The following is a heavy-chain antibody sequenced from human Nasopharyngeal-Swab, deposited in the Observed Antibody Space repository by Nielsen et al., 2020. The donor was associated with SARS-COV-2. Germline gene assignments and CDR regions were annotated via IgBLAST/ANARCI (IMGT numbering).Heavy chain of an antibody. CDR2: ISSSSSYI. D-gene: IGHD2-8*01. Sequence: GESLKISCAASGFTFDDYGMSWVRQAPGKGLEWVSSISSSSSYIYYADSVKGRFTISRDNAKNSLYLQMNSLRAEDTAVYYCASMVSNYFDYWGQGTLVTVSS. CDR1: GFTFDDYG. V-gene: IGHV3-21*01. CDR3: ASMVSNYFDY. J-gene: IGHJ4*02.